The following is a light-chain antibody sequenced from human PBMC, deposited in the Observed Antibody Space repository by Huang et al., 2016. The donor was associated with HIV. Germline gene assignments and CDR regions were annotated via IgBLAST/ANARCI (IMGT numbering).Light chain of an antibody. CDR2: AAS. V-gene: IGKV1-39*01. Sequence: DIQMTQSPSSLSASVGDRVTITCRASQSISGYLSWYQHKPGKAPHLLMYAASTLQSWVPSRFSCSGSGTDFTLTISSLQPEDFATYYCQQSFSTPPTFGQGTNVEI. CDR1: QSISGY. CDR3: QQSFSTPPT. J-gene: IGKJ1*01.